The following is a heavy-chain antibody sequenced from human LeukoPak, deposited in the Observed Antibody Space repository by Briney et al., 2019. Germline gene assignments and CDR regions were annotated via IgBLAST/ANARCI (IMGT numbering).Heavy chain of an antibody. CDR1: GYTFTSYG. J-gene: IGHJ2*01. CDR3: XXXVAGHWYFDL. CDR2: ISAYNGNT. D-gene: IGHD6-19*01. V-gene: IGHV1-18*01. Sequence: RASVKVSCKASGYTFTSYGISWVRQAPGQGLEWMGWISAYNGNTNYAQKLQGRVTMTTNTSTSTAYVELRSLRSDDTAVYYCXXXVAGHWYFDLWGRGTLVTVSS.